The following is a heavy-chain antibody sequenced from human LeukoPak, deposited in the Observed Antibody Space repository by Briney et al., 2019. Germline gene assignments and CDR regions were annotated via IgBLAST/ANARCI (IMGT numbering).Heavy chain of an antibody. D-gene: IGHD4-11*01. Sequence: PSETLSLTSTVSGGSISSYYWSWIRQPAGKGLEWIGRIYTSGSTNYNPSLKSRVTMSVDTSKNQFSLKLSSVTAADTAVYYCARGRSNYYYYHGMDVWGQGTTVTVSS. J-gene: IGHJ6*02. V-gene: IGHV4-4*07. CDR3: ARGRSNYYYYHGMDV. CDR2: IYTSGST. CDR1: GGSISSYY.